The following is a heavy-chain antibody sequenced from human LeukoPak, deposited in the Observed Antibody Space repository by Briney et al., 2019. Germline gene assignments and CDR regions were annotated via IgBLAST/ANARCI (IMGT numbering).Heavy chain of an antibody. CDR3: TIVVGATDY. CDR1: GFTFSGSA. J-gene: IGHJ4*02. V-gene: IGHV3-73*01. CDR2: IRSKANNYAT. Sequence: GGSPRLSCAASGFTFSGSAMHWVRQASGKGLEWVGRIRSKANNYATTYAASVKGRFTISRDDSKNTAFLQMNSLKIEDTAVYYCTIVVGATDYWGQGILVTVSS. D-gene: IGHD1-26*01.